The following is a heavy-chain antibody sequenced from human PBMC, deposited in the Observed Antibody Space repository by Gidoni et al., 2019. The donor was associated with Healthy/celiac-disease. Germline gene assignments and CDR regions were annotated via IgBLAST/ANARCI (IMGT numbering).Heavy chain of an antibody. V-gene: IGHV1-18*01. Sequence: HVQLVQSGAEVKKPGASVEVPCKASVYIFTSYGIIWVRQDPGQGLEWMGWLSADNVNTNYEQKLQGRVTMTTDTSTSTAYMEMRSLRSDDTALYYWARDVGIAAAGTGYYYYGMDVWGQGTTVTVSS. D-gene: IGHD6-13*01. CDR1: VYIFTSYG. CDR3: ARDVGIAAAGTGYYYYGMDV. CDR2: LSADNVNT. J-gene: IGHJ6*02.